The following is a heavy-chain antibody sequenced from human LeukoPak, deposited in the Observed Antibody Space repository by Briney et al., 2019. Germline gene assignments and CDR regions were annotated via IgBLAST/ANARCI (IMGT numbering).Heavy chain of an antibody. D-gene: IGHD6-6*01. V-gene: IGHV3-23*01. CDR2: LSSSGGST. CDR3: AKDQVASYYFDY. CDR1: GFTFSSYS. J-gene: IGHJ4*02. Sequence: GGSLRLSCAASGFTFSSYSMSWVRQPPGKGLEWVSSLSSSGGSTYYADSVKGRFIISRDHSKNTLYLQMNSLRAEDTAVYYCAKDQVASYYFDYWGQGTLVTVSS.